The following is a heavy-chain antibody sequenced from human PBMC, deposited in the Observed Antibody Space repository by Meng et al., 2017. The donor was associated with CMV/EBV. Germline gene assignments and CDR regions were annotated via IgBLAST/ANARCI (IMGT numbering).Heavy chain of an antibody. D-gene: IGHD3-22*01. CDR2: INWNGGST. CDR3: ARARKYYYDTPGDFDY. Sequence: GESLKISCAASGFTFDDYGMSWVRQAPGKGLEWVSGINWNGGSTGYADSVKGRFTISRDNSKNTLYLQMNSLRAEDTAVYYCARARKYYYDTPGDFDYWGQGTLVTVSS. CDR1: GFTFDDYG. J-gene: IGHJ4*02. V-gene: IGHV3-20*04.